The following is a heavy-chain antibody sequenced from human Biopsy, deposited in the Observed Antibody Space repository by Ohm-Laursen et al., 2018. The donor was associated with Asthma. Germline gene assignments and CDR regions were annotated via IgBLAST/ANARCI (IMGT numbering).Heavy chain of an antibody. D-gene: IGHD3-3*01. CDR1: ALSVRDYY. CDR2: SDHRGTT. J-gene: IGHJ6*02. CDR3: AGGPEWSGLDV. V-gene: IGHV4-34*01. Sequence: TLSLTCSIYALSVRDYYWTWVRPPPGKGLEWIGESDHRGTTNINPTLKSRVTISKDTSEFNFSLKMSSVTATDTAIYYCAGGPEWSGLDVWGQGTTVTVSS.